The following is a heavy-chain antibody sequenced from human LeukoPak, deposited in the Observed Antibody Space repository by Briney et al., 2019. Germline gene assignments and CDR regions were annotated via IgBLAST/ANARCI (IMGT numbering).Heavy chain of an antibody. D-gene: IGHD3-22*01. Sequence: ASVKVSCKASGYTFTSYDINWVRQATGQGLEWMGWMNPNSGNTGYAQKFQGRVTMTRNTSISTAYMELSSLRSEDTAVYYCARDWQTYYYDSRGYYPWGQGTLVTVSS. J-gene: IGHJ5*02. V-gene: IGHV1-8*01. CDR1: GYTFTSYD. CDR3: ARDWQTYYYDSRGYYP. CDR2: MNPNSGNT.